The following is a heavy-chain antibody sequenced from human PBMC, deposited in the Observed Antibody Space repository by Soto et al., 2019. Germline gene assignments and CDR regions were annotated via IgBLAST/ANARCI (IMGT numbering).Heavy chain of an antibody. J-gene: IGHJ4*02. Sequence: QLQLQESGPGLVKPSETLSLTCTVSGGSISSNNYYWGWIRQPPGKGLEWIGNIYYSGSTYYNPSLKSRVTISGDTAKNQFSLKLSSVTAADTAVYYCARRGSSSYFDYWGQGTLVTVSS. D-gene: IGHD6-13*01. V-gene: IGHV4-39*01. CDR3: ARRGSSSYFDY. CDR2: IYYSGST. CDR1: GGSISSNNYY.